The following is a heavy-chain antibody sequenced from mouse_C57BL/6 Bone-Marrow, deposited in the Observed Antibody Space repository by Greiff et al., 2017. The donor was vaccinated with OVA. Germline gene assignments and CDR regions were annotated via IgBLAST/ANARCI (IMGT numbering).Heavy chain of an antibody. Sequence: VQLQQSGAELVRPGSSVKLSCKASGYTFTSYWMHWVKQRPIQGLEWIGNIDPSDSETHYNQKFKDKATLTVDKSSSTAYMQLSSLTSEDSAVYYCARDGKGNFDVWGTGTTVTVSS. V-gene: IGHV1-52*01. CDR1: GYTFTSYW. CDR2: IDPSDSET. D-gene: IGHD2-1*01. CDR3: ARDGKGNFDV. J-gene: IGHJ1*03.